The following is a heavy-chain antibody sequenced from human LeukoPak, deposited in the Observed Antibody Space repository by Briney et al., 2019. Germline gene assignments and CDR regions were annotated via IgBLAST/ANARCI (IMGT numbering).Heavy chain of an antibody. Sequence: SETLSLTCSVSDVSINSHYWSWLRQPPGKGLEWIAYMRDTVNTKDNPSFKSRLTLSADTSKNQFSLRLSSVTAADSAVYYCATIKRGNIYGYFDFWGQGILVTVSS. CDR3: ATIKRGNIYGYFDF. D-gene: IGHD5-18*01. CDR1: DVSINSHY. V-gene: IGHV4-59*11. J-gene: IGHJ4*02. CDR2: MRDTVNT.